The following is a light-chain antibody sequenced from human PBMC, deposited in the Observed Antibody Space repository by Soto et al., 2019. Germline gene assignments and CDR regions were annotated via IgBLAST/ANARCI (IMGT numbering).Light chain of an antibody. Sequence: EIVLTQSPATLSLSPGERATLSCRASQSIRSNLAWYQHKPGQAPRLLIYDASNRATGIPGRFSGSGSGTDFILTISNLGPEDVAVYYCQQRDTWPWTFGQGAKVEI. CDR2: DAS. V-gene: IGKV3-11*01. CDR3: QQRDTWPWT. J-gene: IGKJ1*01. CDR1: QSIRSN.